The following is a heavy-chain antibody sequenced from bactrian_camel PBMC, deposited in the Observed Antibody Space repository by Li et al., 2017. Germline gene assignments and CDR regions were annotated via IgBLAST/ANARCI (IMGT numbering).Heavy chain of an antibody. CDR3: AADFPQYCSGGRLTY. D-gene: IGHD2*01. CDR1: EFTYTSSC. CDR2: INNDGST. V-gene: IGHV3S53*01. J-gene: IGHJ4*01. Sequence: QVQLVESGGGSVQAGGSLRLSCADSEFTYTSSCMAWFRQAPGKEREGVALINNDGSTTYVDSVKGRFAISRDNDKFILYLQMNSLKPEDTAMYYCAADFPQYCSGGRLTYWGQGTQVTVS.